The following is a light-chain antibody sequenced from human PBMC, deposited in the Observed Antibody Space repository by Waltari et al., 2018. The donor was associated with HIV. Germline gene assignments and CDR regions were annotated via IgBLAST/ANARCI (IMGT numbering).Light chain of an antibody. CDR1: QSISTW. V-gene: IGKV1-5*03. Sequence: DIQMTQSPSTLSASVGDRVTITCLASQSISTWLAWYQQKAGKAPKLLIYKASSLESEVPSRFSGSGSGTEFTLTISSLQPDDSATYYCQQYTSYSTFGGGTKVEIK. CDR2: KAS. J-gene: IGKJ4*01. CDR3: QQYTSYST.